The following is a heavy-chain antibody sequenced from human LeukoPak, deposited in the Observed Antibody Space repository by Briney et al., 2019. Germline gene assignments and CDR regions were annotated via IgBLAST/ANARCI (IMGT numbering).Heavy chain of an antibody. CDR1: GFTFSTYR. J-gene: IGHJ6*03. V-gene: IGHV3-7*01. CDR2: IKQDGSEK. Sequence: GGSLRLSCAASGFTFSTYRMSWVRQAPGKGLEWVANIKQDGSEKDYVDSVKGRFTISRDNAKNSLYLQMSSLRAEDTAVYYCTRVEETATTAAIIRKYSYYYYYMDVWGKGNTVTVSS. D-gene: IGHD4-11*01. CDR3: TRVEETATTAAIIRKYSYYYYYMDV.